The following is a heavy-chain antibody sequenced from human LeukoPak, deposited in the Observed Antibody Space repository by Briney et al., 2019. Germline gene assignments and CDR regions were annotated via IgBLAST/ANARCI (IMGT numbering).Heavy chain of an antibody. D-gene: IGHD2-15*01. CDR2: ISAYNGNT. CDR3: AREDYCSGGSCYEGAVDY. Sequence: ASVKVSCKASSYSFTSYGITWVRQAPGQGLEWMGWISAYNGNTNYAQNLQGRVTMTTDTSTRTVYMELRSLRSDDTAVYYCAREDYCSGGSCYEGAVDYWGQGTLVTVAS. V-gene: IGHV1-18*04. J-gene: IGHJ4*02. CDR1: SYSFTSYG.